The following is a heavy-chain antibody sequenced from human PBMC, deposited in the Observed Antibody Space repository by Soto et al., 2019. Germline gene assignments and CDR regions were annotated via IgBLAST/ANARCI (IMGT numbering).Heavy chain of an antibody. CDR2: ISAYNGNT. V-gene: IGHV1-18*01. CDR1: GYTFTSCG. J-gene: IGHJ4*02. D-gene: IGHD3-10*01. Sequence: QVQLVQSGAEVKKPGASVKVSCKASGYTFTSCGISWVRQDPGQGLEWMGWISAYNGNTNYAPKLQGRDTMTTDTPTSTADKELRSLRPDYTAVYYCAREKGDGSRSYSGYWGQGTLGTVSS. CDR3: AREKGDGSRSYSGY.